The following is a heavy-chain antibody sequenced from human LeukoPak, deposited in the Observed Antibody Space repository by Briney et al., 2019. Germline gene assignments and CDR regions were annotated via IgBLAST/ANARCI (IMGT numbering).Heavy chain of an antibody. CDR3: AKSAVVTSFDY. D-gene: IGHD4-23*01. CDR2: ISNDGSNE. Sequence: GGSLRLSCAASGFIFSNYGMHWVRQAPGKGLEWVAVISNDGSNEYYADSVKGRFTISRDNSKNTLYLQVNSLRAEDTAVYYCAKSAVVTSFDYWGQGTLVTVSS. J-gene: IGHJ4*02. CDR1: GFIFSNYG. V-gene: IGHV3-30*18.